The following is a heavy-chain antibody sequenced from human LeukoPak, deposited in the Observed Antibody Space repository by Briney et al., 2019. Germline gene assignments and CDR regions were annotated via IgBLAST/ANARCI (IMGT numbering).Heavy chain of an antibody. CDR2: ISYDGSNK. V-gene: IGHV3-30*03. Sequence: GGSLRLSCAASGFTFSTYGMHWVRQAPGKGLEWVAVISYDGSNKYYADSVKGRFTISRDNSKNTLYLQMNSLRAEDTAVYYCASLADLQWLVPPFDYWGQGTLVTVSS. J-gene: IGHJ4*02. CDR3: ASLADLQWLVPPFDY. D-gene: IGHD6-19*01. CDR1: GFTFSTYG.